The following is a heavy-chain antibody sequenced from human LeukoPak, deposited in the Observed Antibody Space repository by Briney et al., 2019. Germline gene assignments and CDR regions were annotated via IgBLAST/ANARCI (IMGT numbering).Heavy chain of an antibody. CDR1: GFTLSSYA. J-gene: IGHJ4*02. Sequence: GGSVRLSCAPSGFTLSSYAMSWVRQAPGKGLECVSAISGSGGSTYYADSVKGRFTISRDNSKDTLYLQSSSPRDEDAAEYYCVQGSAAVRPYYFDYWGQGTLVTVSS. V-gene: IGHV3-23*01. CDR3: VQGSAAVRPYYFDY. D-gene: IGHD6-13*01. CDR2: ISGSGGST.